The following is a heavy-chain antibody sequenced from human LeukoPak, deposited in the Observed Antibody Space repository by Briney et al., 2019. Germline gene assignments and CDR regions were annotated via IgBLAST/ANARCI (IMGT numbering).Heavy chain of an antibody. V-gene: IGHV4-39*01. Sequence: SETLSLTCTVSRGSISSTTYYWDWIRQPPGKGLVWMGSFYYSGSTYYNPSLKSRVTISVDTSKNQFSLRLTSVTAADHAVYYCARKTDSSGWYPYFDPWGRGTLVTVSS. J-gene: IGHJ2*01. CDR3: ARKTDSSGWYPYFDP. D-gene: IGHD6-19*01. CDR1: RGSISSTTYY. CDR2: FYYSGST.